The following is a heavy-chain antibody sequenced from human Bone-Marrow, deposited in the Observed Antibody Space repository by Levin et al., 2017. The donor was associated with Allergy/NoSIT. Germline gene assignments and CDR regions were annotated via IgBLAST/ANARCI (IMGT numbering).Heavy chain of an antibody. CDR1: GYTFTSYY. D-gene: IGHD3-10*01. J-gene: IGHJ3*02. CDR3: AREREGLTLWYYGSEIDI. Sequence: GESLKISCKASGYTFTSYYMHWVRQAPGQGLEWMGIINPSGGSTSYAQKFQGRVTMTRDTSTSTVYMELSSLRSEDTAVYYCAREREGLTLWYYGSEIDIWGQGTMVTVSS. V-gene: IGHV1-46*01. CDR2: INPSGGST.